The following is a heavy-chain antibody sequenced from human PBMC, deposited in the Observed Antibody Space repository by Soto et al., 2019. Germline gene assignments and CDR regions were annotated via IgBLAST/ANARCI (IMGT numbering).Heavy chain of an antibody. Sequence: ASVKVSCKVSGYTLSALSVHWVRQTSGKGLEWLGGFDPEDGEKVYAQKFQGRVSMTEDTPTDTAYMELSSLRSEDTAVYYCATLKTNYYYYYGMDVWGQGTTVTVSS. V-gene: IGHV1-24*01. CDR2: FDPEDGEK. CDR3: ATLKTNYYYYYGMDV. D-gene: IGHD2-8*01. J-gene: IGHJ6*02. CDR1: GYTLSALS.